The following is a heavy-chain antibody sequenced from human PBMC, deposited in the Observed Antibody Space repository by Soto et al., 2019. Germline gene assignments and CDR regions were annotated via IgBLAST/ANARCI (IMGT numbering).Heavy chain of an antibody. CDR3: ARGVHYDFWGPLDY. V-gene: IGHV3-23*01. CDR2: ISGSGGST. D-gene: IGHD3-3*01. CDR1: GFTFSNYA. Sequence: GSLRLSCAASGFTFSNYAMGWVRQGPGKGLEWVSGISGSGGSTYYADSVKGRFTISRDNSKNTLYLQMNSLKAEDTALYYCARGVHYDFWGPLDYWGQGTLVTVSS. J-gene: IGHJ4*02.